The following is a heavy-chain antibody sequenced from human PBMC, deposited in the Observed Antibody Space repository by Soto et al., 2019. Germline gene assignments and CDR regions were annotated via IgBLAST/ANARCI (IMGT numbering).Heavy chain of an antibody. D-gene: IGHD6-25*01. V-gene: IGHV1-2*02. CDR2: INPNSGGT. CDR1: GYTFTVYY. Sequence: ASVKVSCKASGYTFTVYYMHWVRQAPGQGLEWMGWINPNSGGTNYAQKLQGRVTMTRDTSISTAYMELSRLRSDDTAVYYCARERERNMDVWGQGTTVTVSS. J-gene: IGHJ6*02. CDR3: ARERERNMDV.